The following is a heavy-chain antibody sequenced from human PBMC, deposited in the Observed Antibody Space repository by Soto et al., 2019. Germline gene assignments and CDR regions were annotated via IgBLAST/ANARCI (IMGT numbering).Heavy chain of an antibody. Sequence: QVQLQESGPGLVKPSQTLSLTCTVSGDSISSGGYYWSWIRQHPGKGLEWIGYIYDNGGAYYSPSLKGRVVSSVGRSENQFSLRLSAVTAADTAVYYCARVKGGTTRRAFDSWGQGTLVTVSS. D-gene: IGHD1-7*01. V-gene: IGHV4-31*03. J-gene: IGHJ4*02. CDR1: GDSISSGGYY. CDR3: ARVKGGTTRRAFDS. CDR2: IYDNGGA.